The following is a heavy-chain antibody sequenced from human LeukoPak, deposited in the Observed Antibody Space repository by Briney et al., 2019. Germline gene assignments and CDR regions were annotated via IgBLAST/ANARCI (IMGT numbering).Heavy chain of an antibody. CDR3: ARLRADIVVVPAAIFPADYYYYMDV. CDR1: GGSISSGGYY. Sequence: SQTLSLTCTVSGGSISSGGYYWSWIRQHPGKGLEWIGYIYYSGSTYYNPSLKSRVTISVDTSKNQFSLKLSSVTAADTAVYYCARLRADIVVVPAAIFPADYYYYMDVWGKGTTVIVSS. CDR2: IYYSGST. V-gene: IGHV4-31*03. J-gene: IGHJ6*03. D-gene: IGHD2-2*02.